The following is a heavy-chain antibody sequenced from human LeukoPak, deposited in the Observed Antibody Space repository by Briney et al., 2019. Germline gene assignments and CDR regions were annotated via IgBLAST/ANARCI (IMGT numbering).Heavy chain of an antibody. J-gene: IGHJ4*02. CDR2: IYYSGST. CDR3: ARRSYDILTGYYNVDY. D-gene: IGHD3-9*01. V-gene: IGHV4-39*01. CDR1: GGSISSSSYY. Sequence: HSETLSLTCTVSGGSISSSSYYWGWIRQPPGKGLEWIGSIYYSGSTYYNPSLKSRVTISVDTSKNQFSLKLSSVTAADTAVYYCARRSYDILTGYYNVDYWGQGTLVTVSS.